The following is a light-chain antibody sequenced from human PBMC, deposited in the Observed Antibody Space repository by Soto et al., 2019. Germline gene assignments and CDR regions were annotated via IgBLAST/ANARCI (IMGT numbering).Light chain of an antibody. CDR1: QSVSSSY. CDR2: GAS. CDR3: QQYHHWPVT. V-gene: IGKV3-20*01. J-gene: IGKJ4*01. Sequence: EIVLTQSPGTLSLSPGERATLSCRASQSVSSSYLAWYQQKPGQAPRLLIYGASSRATGIPDRFSGSGSGTDFTLTISRLEPEDFAVYYCQQYHHWPVTFGGGTKVEIK.